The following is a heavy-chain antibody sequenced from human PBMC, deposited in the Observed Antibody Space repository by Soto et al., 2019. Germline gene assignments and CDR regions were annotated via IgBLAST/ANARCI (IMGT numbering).Heavy chain of an antibody. Sequence: GGSLRLSCAASGFTFSSYGMHWVRQAPGKGLEWVAVIWYDGSNKYYADSVKGRFTISRDNSKNTLYLQMNSLRAEDTAVYYCAKDPTDYGDYDGYFDYWGQGTLVTVSS. V-gene: IGHV3-30*02. CDR1: GFTFSSYG. CDR3: AKDPTDYGDYDGYFDY. CDR2: IWYDGSNK. J-gene: IGHJ4*02. D-gene: IGHD4-17*01.